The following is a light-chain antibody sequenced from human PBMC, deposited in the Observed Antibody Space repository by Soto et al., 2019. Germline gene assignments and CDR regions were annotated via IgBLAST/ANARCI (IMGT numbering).Light chain of an antibody. V-gene: IGKV3-20*01. Sequence: VSQSPAAVSLTPRETATLSCRASQSVRNYLAWYQQKPGQAPRLLIDGASSRATGVPDRFSGSGSATDFTLTISRLEAEDFALYYCQHYGSSPITFGQGRILEVK. CDR2: GAS. CDR1: QSVRNY. J-gene: IGKJ5*01. CDR3: QHYGSSPIT.